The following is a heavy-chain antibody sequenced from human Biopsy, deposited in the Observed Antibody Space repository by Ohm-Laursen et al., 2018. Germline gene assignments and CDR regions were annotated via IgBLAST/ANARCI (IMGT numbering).Heavy chain of an antibody. J-gene: IGHJ4*02. Sequence: GTLSLTCTVSGGSFTGHYWSWIRQPPGKGLEWIGHISYTGYTSYNASLKSRVTISVDTSRNHFSLRLSSLTAADTAVYYCARGSNDYGGLYFPRWGQGTLVTVSS. V-gene: IGHV4-59*11. D-gene: IGHD4-23*01. CDR1: GGSFTGHY. CDR2: ISYTGYT. CDR3: ARGSNDYGGLYFPR.